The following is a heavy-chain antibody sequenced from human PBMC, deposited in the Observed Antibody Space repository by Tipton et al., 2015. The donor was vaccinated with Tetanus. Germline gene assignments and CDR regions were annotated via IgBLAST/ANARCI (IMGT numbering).Heavy chain of an antibody. CDR2: INHSGST. J-gene: IGHJ4*02. Sequence: TLSLTCAVYAGSFSGYYWTWIRQSPGEGLEWIGEINHSGSTNYNPSLKSRVTMSVDTSRYLFSLKLKPVTAADTAVYYCARGRTLNDFWTESGYYFDRWGQGSLVTVSS. D-gene: IGHD3/OR15-3a*01. CDR3: ARGRTLNDFWTESGYYFDR. CDR1: AGSFSGYY. V-gene: IGHV4-34*01.